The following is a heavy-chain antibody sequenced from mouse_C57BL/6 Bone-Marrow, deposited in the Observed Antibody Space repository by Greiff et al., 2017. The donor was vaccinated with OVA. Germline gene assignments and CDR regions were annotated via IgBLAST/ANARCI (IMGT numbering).Heavy chain of an antibody. Sequence: VQLQESGAELARPGASVKLSCKASGYTFTSYGISWVKQRTGQGLEWIGEIYPRSGNTYYNEKFKGKATLTADKSSSTAYMELRSLTSEDAAVYFCGYGYDGGFAYWGQGTLVTVSA. J-gene: IGHJ3*01. D-gene: IGHD2-2*01. CDR2: IYPRSGNT. CDR1: GYTFTSYG. CDR3: GYGYDGGFAY. V-gene: IGHV1-81*01.